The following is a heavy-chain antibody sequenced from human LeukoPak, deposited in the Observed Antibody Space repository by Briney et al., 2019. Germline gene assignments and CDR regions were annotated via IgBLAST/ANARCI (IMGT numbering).Heavy chain of an antibody. V-gene: IGHV1-2*02. CDR2: INPNSGDT. CDR1: GYTFTGYF. D-gene: IGHD3-10*01. J-gene: IGHJ4*02. Sequence: ASVTVSCKASGYTFTGYFMNWVRQAPGQGLEWMGWINPNSGDTTYAQTFQGRVTMTRDTSTNTAYMELSRLRADDTAVYYCARAQYYYPHHYYVYWGQGTLVTVSS. CDR3: ARAQYYYPHHYYVY.